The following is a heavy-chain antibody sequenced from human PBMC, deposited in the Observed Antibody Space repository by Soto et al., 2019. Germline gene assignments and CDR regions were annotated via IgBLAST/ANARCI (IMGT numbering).Heavy chain of an antibody. CDR1: GYTITCCA. CDR2: INAGDGDT. CDR3: XXXXXXXXAXAMVY. D-gene: IGHD2-8*01. Sequence: QVQLVQSGAEVKKPGASVRISCKASGYTITCCAMHWVRQAPGQRPEWMGWINAGDGDTKYSQNFQGRLTIIRDTXXXXXXXXXXXXXXXXXXXXXXXXXXXXXXAXAMVYWGQGTLVTVSS. J-gene: IGHJ4*02. V-gene: IGHV1-3*01.